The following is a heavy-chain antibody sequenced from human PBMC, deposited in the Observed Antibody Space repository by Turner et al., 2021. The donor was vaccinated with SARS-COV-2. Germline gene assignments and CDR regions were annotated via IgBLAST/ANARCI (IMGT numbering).Heavy chain of an antibody. D-gene: IGHD5-18*01. V-gene: IGHV3-11*01. CDR2: ISKSGSTT. J-gene: IGHJ4*02. Sequence: QAQLVESGGGLVKPGGSLRLSWAASGFTFSDYYMSWIRQGPGKGLEWVSYISKSGSTTPYSDSVKRRFTISRDNAKNSLYLQMNSLRDEDTAVYYCAVGGAAGYSYEDWGQGTVVTVSS. CDR1: GFTFSDYY. CDR3: AVGGAAGYSYED.